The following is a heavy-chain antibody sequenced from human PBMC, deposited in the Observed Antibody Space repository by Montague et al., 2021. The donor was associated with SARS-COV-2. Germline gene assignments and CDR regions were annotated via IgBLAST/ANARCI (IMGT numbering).Heavy chain of an antibody. CDR1: GGSFSSCY. D-gene: IGHD3-22*01. CDR3: ARATLGMTMIVVVVTAIDDYFDY. Sequence: SETLSLTCAVYGGSFSSCYYSWIRLPPRQGLEWMWVIHHSGSTNSYPSLSRQVPISVDTSKNQFSLNLNSMTAADTAVYYCARATLGMTMIVVVVTAIDDYFDYWGQGKLVTVSS. V-gene: IGHV4-34*01. CDR2: IHHSGST. J-gene: IGHJ4*02.